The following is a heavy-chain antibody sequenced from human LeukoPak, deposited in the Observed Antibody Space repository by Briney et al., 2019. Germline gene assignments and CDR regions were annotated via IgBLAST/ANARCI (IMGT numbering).Heavy chain of an antibody. J-gene: IGHJ6*03. CDR3: AKDLEWLPSTFDYYYYMDV. CDR1: GFTFSSYA. D-gene: IGHD3-3*01. Sequence: GGSLRLSCAASGFTFSSYAMHWVRQAPGKGLEWVAFIRYDGSNKYYADSVKGRFTISRDNSKNTLYLQMNSLRAEDTAVYYCAKDLEWLPSTFDYYYYMDVWGKGTTVTVSS. CDR2: IRYDGSNK. V-gene: IGHV3-30*02.